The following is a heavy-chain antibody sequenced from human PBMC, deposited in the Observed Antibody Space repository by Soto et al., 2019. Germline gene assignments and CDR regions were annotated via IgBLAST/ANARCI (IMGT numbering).Heavy chain of an antibody. CDR2: IYSGVST. J-gene: IGHJ4*02. D-gene: IGHD6-19*01. CDR1: GFTVGNNY. CDR3: ARARSSSAWYRFYY. V-gene: IGHV3-66*01. Sequence: EVKLVESGGGLVQPGGSLRLSCTASGFTVGNNYMSWVRQAPGKGLEWVSVIYSGVSTDYADSVKGRFTISRDYSKNTLYRQMNSLRAEDTAIYYCARARSSSAWYRFYYWGQGTLVTVSS.